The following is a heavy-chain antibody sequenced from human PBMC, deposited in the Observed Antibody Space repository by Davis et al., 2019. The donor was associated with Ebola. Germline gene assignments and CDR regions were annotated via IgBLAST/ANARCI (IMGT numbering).Heavy chain of an antibody. Sequence: ASVKVSCKASGYTFTGYYMHWVRQAPGQGLEWMGGIIPIFGTANYAQKFQERVTITRDMSTSTAYMELSSLRSEDTAVYYCASILTMTVALVDYWGQGTLVTVSS. V-gene: IGHV1-2*02. D-gene: IGHD3-22*01. CDR3: ASILTMTVALVDY. J-gene: IGHJ4*02. CDR1: GYTFTGYY. CDR2: IIPIFGTA.